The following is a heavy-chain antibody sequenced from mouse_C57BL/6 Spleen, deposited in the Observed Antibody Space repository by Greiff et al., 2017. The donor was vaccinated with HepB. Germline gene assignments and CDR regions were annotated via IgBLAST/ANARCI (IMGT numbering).Heavy chain of an antibody. V-gene: IGHV5-6*01. CDR2: ISSGGSYT. D-gene: IGHD2-1*01. J-gene: IGHJ2*01. CDR3: ARHEDYGNYFDY. Sequence: EVKLMESGGDLVKPGGSLKLSCAASGFTFSSYCMSWVRQTPDKRLEWVATISSGGSYTYYPDSVKGRFTISRDNAKNTLYLQMSSLKSEDTAMYYCARHEDYGNYFDYWGQGTTLTVSS. CDR1: GFTFSSYC.